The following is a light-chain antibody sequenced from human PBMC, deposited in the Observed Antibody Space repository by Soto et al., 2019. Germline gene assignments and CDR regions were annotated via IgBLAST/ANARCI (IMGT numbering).Light chain of an antibody. CDR1: QNISYC. CDR2: MAS. CDR3: QHHDAYSPSGP. J-gene: IGKJ1*01. Sequence: DIQMTQSPSTLSASVGDRVTITCRASQNISYCFAWYQQKPVKAPKLLIYMASSLESEVPPRFSGSGSGTEFTLTISSLRPHDFATYYCQHHDAYSPSGPFGQGTKVDIK. V-gene: IGKV1-5*03.